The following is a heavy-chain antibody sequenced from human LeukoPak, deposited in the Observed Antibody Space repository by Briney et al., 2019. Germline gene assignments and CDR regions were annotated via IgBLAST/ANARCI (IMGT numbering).Heavy chain of an antibody. V-gene: IGHV3-30-3*01. J-gene: IGHJ4*02. Sequence: PGGSLRLSCAASGFTFSSYAMHWVRQAPGKGLEWVAVISYDGSNKYYADSVKGRFTISRDNSKNTLYLQMNSLRAEDTAVYYCARGLVVSGGSYYFDYWGQGTLVTVSS. CDR3: ARGLVVSGGSYYFDY. D-gene: IGHD2-15*01. CDR1: GFTFSSYA. CDR2: ISYDGSNK.